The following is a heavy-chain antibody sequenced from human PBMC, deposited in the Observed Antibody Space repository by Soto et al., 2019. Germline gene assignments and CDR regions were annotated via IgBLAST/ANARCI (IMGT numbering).Heavy chain of an antibody. J-gene: IGHJ6*02. CDR2: FYHSGNS. Sequence: ETLSLTCSVSGGSIRSYYWSWIRQSPEKGLEWIGYFYHSGNSNYNPSLKRRVTISVDTSKNQLSLSLRSVTAADTAVYFCARISSVDPYGYVNGGLDVWGQGTTVTVSS. CDR1: GGSIRSYY. CDR3: ARISSVDPYGYVNGGLDV. V-gene: IGHV4-59*01. D-gene: IGHD5-18*01.